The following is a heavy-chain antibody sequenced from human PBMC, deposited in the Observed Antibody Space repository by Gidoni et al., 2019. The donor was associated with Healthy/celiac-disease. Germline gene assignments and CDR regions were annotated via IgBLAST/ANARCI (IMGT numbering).Heavy chain of an antibody. D-gene: IGHD1-26*01. Sequence: EVQLVESGGGLVKPGGSLRLSCAASGFTFSSYSMNWVRQAPGKGLEWVSSISSSSSYIYYADSVKGRFTISRDNAKNSLYLQMNSLRAEDTAVYYCARDPGSVGATGYWGQGTLVTVSS. CDR2: ISSSSSYI. V-gene: IGHV3-21*01. CDR1: GFTFSSYS. CDR3: ARDPGSVGATGY. J-gene: IGHJ4*02.